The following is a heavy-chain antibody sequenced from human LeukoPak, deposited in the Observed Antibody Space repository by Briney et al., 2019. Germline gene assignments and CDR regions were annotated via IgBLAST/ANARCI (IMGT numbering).Heavy chain of an antibody. D-gene: IGHD3-10*01. V-gene: IGHV4-38-2*02. Sequence: TSSETLSLTCVVSAFSVTSSYYWGWIRQSPGKGLEWIGSVYHSGDTYYNPSLEGRVAMSVDTSKNQLSLKLSSVTAADTAVYYCARERPSIVRGVQTPFDYWGQGTLVTVSS. CDR1: AFSVTSSYY. J-gene: IGHJ4*02. CDR2: VYHSGDT. CDR3: ARERPSIVRGVQTPFDY.